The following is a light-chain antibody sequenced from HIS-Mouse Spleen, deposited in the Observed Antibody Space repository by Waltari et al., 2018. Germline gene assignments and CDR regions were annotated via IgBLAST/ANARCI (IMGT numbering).Light chain of an antibody. V-gene: IGLV2-8*01. CDR3: SSYAGSNNLV. CDR1: SSDVGGYNY. CDR2: ESS. J-gene: IGLJ2*01. Sequence: QSALTQPPSASGSPGQSVTISCTGTSSDVGGYNYVSWYQQHPGKAPKLMIYESSKRPSGVPDLFSGSKCGNTASLTGAGLQAEDEAYYYCSSYAGSNNLVFGGGTKLTVL.